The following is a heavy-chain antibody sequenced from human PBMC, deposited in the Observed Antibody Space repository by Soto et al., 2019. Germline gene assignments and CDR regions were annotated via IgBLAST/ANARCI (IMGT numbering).Heavy chain of an antibody. V-gene: IGHV1-18*04. D-gene: IGHD3-3*01. CDR2: INTYNGNT. Sequence: QVQLVQSGAEVKKAGASVKVSCKASGYAFTTHGICWVRQAPGQGLEWMGWINTYNGNTTSAQNLRDRVTMTTDTSTSTAFMELTSLRSDDTAVFYCARGHWSGTPDYWGQGTLVTASS. J-gene: IGHJ4*02. CDR3: ARGHWSGTPDY. CDR1: GYAFTTHG.